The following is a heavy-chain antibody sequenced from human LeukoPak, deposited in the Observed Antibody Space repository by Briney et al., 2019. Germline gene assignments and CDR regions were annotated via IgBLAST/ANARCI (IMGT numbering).Heavy chain of an antibody. CDR2: IYYTGKT. D-gene: IGHD5-12*01. CDR1: GGSITNYY. V-gene: IGHV4-59*08. J-gene: IGHJ4*02. Sequence: SETLSLTCTVSGGSITNYYLSWTRQPPGKGLEWIGYIYYTGKTKYNPSLQSRVSISIDTCKNQFSLQLSSVTAGDSAVYYCGRHVGGSSLDYWGQGTLVSVSS. CDR3: GRHVGGSSLDY.